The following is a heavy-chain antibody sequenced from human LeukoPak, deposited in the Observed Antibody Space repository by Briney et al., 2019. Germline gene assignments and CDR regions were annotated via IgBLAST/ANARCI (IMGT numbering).Heavy chain of an antibody. CDR3: ARQGMRWLQVSPFDP. J-gene: IGHJ5*02. V-gene: IGHV4-59*08. D-gene: IGHD5-24*01. CDR2: IYYSGST. Sequence: SETLSLTCTVSGGSISSYYWSRIRQPPGKGLEWIGYIYYSGSTNYNPSLKSRVTISVDTSKNQFSLKLSSVTAADTAVYYCARQGMRWLQVSPFDPWGQGTLVTVSS. CDR1: GGSISSYY.